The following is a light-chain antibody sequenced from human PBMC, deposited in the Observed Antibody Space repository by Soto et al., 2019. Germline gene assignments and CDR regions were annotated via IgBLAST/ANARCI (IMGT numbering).Light chain of an antibody. J-gene: IGKJ1*01. CDR2: GAS. Sequence: LTQSLGTVSLSQKERTTLSCRASQSVSRYLAWYQQKPGQGPRLLIYGASSRATGTPDRFSGSGSGTDFTLTINRLEPEDFALYYCQQYGSLPPPFGQGTKVDIK. CDR3: QQYGSLPPP. V-gene: IGKV3-20*01. CDR1: QSVSRY.